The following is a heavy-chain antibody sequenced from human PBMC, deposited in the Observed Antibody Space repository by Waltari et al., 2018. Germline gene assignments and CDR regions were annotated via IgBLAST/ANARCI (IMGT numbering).Heavy chain of an antibody. V-gene: IGHV5-51*01. D-gene: IGHD3-9*01. CDR1: GYGFDSYW. Sequence: EVQLVQSGPEVKKPGASLRISCRDSGYGFDSYWIAWMRQMPGKGLEWMGHIYPGDSDTRYNPSFQGQVTISADKSVSTVYLQWSSLKASDSAMYFCARRILTGEGLTLNWFDPWGQGTLVTVSS. CDR3: ARRILTGEGLTLNWFDP. J-gene: IGHJ5*02. CDR2: IYPGDSDT.